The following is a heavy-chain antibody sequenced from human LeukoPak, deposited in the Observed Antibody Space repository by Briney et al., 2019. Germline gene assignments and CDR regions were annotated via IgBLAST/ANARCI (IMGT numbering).Heavy chain of an antibody. CDR1: GFTFNNYA. V-gene: IGHV3-48*04. D-gene: IGHD3-10*01. CDR2: ISSSSSTI. CDR3: ARVALVSGPSYGSESEAADY. J-gene: IGHJ4*02. Sequence: GGSLRLSCAASGFTFNNYAMSWVRQAPGKGLEWVSYISSSSSTIYYADSVRGRFTISRDNPKNSLYLQMNSLRAEDTAVYYCARVALVSGPSYGSESEAADYWGQGTLVTVSS.